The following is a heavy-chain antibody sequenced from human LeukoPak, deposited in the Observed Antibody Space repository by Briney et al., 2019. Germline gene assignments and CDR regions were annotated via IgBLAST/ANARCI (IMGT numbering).Heavy chain of an antibody. D-gene: IGHD2-2*01. CDR1: GGSISSSSYY. CDR2: IYYSGST. V-gene: IGHV4-30-4*01. J-gene: IGHJ6*02. Sequence: PSETLSLTCTVSGGSISSSSYYWSWIRQPPGKGLEWIGYIYYSGSTYYNPSLKSRVTISVDTSKNQFSLKLSSVTAADTAVYYCAREIVVVPAAAVYYYYGMDVWGQGTTVTVSS. CDR3: AREIVVVPAAAVYYYYGMDV.